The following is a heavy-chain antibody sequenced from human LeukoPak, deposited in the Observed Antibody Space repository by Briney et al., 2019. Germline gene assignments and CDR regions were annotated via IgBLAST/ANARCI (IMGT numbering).Heavy chain of an antibody. CDR3: AREGDCSSTSCLDY. V-gene: IGHV1-2*02. J-gene: IGHJ4*02. CDR2: INPNSGGT. Sequence: GASVKVPCKASGYTFTGYYMHWVRQAPGQGLEWMGWINPNSGGTNYAQKFQGRVTMTRDTSISTAYMELSRLRSDDTAVYYCAREGDCSSTSCLDYWGQGTLVTVSS. CDR1: GYTFTGYY. D-gene: IGHD2-2*01.